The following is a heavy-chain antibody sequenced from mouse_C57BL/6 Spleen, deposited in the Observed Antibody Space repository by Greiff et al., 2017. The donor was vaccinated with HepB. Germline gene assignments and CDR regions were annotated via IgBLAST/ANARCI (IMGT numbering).Heavy chain of an antibody. CDR3: TRSYYYGSTYAMDY. CDR1: GYTFTDYE. J-gene: IGHJ4*01. V-gene: IGHV1-15*01. Sequence: LVESGAELVRPGASVTLSCKASGYTFTDYEMHWVKQTPVHGLEWIGAIDPETGGTAYNQKFKGKAILTADKSSSTAYMELRSLTSEDSAVYYCTRSYYYGSTYAMDYWGQGTSVTVSS. D-gene: IGHD1-1*01. CDR2: IDPETGGT.